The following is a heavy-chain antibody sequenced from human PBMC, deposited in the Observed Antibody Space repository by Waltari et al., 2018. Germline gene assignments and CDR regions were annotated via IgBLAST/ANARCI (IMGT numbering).Heavy chain of an antibody. D-gene: IGHD6-13*01. CDR2: MNTDGSTT. V-gene: IGHV3-74*01. Sequence: EVQLVESGGGLVQPGGSLRLSCAASGFTFSSYWMHWVRQAPGKGLVWASDMNTDGSTTNYADSVKGRFTSSRDNAKNTLYLQMDRLRAEETAVYYCVIGAQHVSNWYASEYFQHWGQGTLVTVSS. CDR3: VIGAQHVSNWYASEYFQH. CDR1: GFTFSSYW. J-gene: IGHJ1*01.